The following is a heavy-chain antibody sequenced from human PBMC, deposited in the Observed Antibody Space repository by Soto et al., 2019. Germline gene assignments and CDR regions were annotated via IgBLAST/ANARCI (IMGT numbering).Heavy chain of an antibody. Sequence: PGGSLRLSCAASGFSFSEYSMTWVRQAPGKELQWVSAISGDTATTHYADSVKGRFTISRDNSRDTLYLQMNSLRVEDTAIYYCAKPLQQWLLQGSGVDVWGQGTTVTVSS. CDR1: GFSFSEYS. CDR3: AKPLQQWLLQGSGVDV. CDR2: ISGDTATT. V-gene: IGHV3-23*01. D-gene: IGHD6-19*01. J-gene: IGHJ6*02.